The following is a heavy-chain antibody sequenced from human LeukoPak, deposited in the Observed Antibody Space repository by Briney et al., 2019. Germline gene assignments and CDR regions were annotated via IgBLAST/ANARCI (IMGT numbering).Heavy chain of an antibody. V-gene: IGHV7-4-1*02. Sequence: ASVKVSCKASGYTFTSYGISWVRQAPGQGLEWMGWINTNTGDPTYAQGFTGRFVFSLDTSVSTAYLQISSLKAEDTAVYYCGRAQEHYYYYMDVWGKGTTVTVSS. CDR2: INTNTGDP. CDR1: GYTFTSYG. CDR3: GRAQEHYYYYMDV. D-gene: IGHD1-1*01. J-gene: IGHJ6*03.